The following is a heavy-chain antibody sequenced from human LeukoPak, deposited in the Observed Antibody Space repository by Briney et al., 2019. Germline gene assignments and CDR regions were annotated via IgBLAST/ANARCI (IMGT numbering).Heavy chain of an antibody. CDR3: ARDGYSSSKSNGY. J-gene: IGHJ4*02. Sequence: GASVKVSCKASGYTFTGYYMHWVRQAPGQGLEWMGWINPNSGGTNYAQKFQGRVTMTRDTSISTAYMELSRLRSDDTAVYYCARDGYSSSKSNGYWGQGTLVTVSS. CDR2: INPNSGGT. V-gene: IGHV1-2*02. D-gene: IGHD6-13*01. CDR1: GYTFTGYY.